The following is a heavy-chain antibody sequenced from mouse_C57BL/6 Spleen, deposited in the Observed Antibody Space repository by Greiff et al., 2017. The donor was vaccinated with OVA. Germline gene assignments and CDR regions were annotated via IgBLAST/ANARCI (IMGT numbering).Heavy chain of an antibody. Sequence: VQLQQSGPELVKPGASVKISCKASGYSFTDYNMNWVKQSNGKSLEWIGVINPNYGTTSYNQKFKGKATLTVDQSSSTAYMQLNSLTSEDSAVYYCARSFYYGSSYGWYFDVWGTGTTVTVSS. V-gene: IGHV1-39*01. CDR2: INPNYGTT. CDR3: ARSFYYGSSYGWYFDV. D-gene: IGHD1-1*01. CDR1: GYSFTDYN. J-gene: IGHJ1*03.